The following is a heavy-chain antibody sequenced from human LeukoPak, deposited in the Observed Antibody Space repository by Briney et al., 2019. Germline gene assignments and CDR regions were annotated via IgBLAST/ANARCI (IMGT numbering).Heavy chain of an antibody. CDR2: IRSKAYGGTT. CDR3: TSFYCSTTSCNIFDS. CDR1: GFTFGDYA. Sequence: GGSLRLSCTASGFTFGDYAMSWFRQAPGKGLEWVGFIRSKAYGGTTEYAASVKGRFTISRDDSKSIAYLQMNSLKTEDTAVYYCTSFYCSTTSCNIFDSWGLGTLVTVSS. D-gene: IGHD2-2*01. J-gene: IGHJ4*02. V-gene: IGHV3-49*03.